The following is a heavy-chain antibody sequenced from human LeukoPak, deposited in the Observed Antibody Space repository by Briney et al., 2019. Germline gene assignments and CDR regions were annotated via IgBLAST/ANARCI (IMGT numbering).Heavy chain of an antibody. D-gene: IGHD6-13*01. J-gene: IGHJ4*02. CDR1: GYPFNNYD. CDR2: MNPHSGKT. Sequence: ASVKVSCKASGYPFNNYDINWVRQATGQGLEWMGWMNPHSGKTGYAQNFQGRVTMTRNTSISTAYMELSSLRSEDTAVYYCARGLGYSSSRKKFDYWGQGTLVTVSS. CDR3: ARGLGYSSSRKKFDY. V-gene: IGHV1-8*01.